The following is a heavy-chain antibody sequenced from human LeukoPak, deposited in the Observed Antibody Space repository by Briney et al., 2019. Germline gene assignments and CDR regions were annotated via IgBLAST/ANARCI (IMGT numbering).Heavy chain of an antibody. V-gene: IGHV4-59*01. CDR3: ASITMVRGAHVYYFDY. CDR2: IYYSGST. CDR1: GGSISSYY. J-gene: IGHJ4*02. Sequence: SETLSLTCTVSGGSISSYYWSWIRQPPGKGLEWIGYIYYSGSTNYNPSLKSRVTISVDTSKNQFSLKLSSVTAADTAVYYCASITMVRGAHVYYFDYWGQGTLVTVSS. D-gene: IGHD3-10*01.